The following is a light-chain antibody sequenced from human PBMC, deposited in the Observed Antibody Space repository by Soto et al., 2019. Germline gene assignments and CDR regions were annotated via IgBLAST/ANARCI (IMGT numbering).Light chain of an antibody. CDR1: QSVSISY. J-gene: IGKJ1*01. Sequence: EIVLTQSPCTLSVSQGERSTLSCRASQSVSISYLAWYQQKPAQAPRLLIYGASSRATRIPDRFSGSGSGTDFTLTISRLEPEDFAVYYCQQYGSSPWTFGQGTKVDIK. CDR3: QQYGSSPWT. CDR2: GAS. V-gene: IGKV3-20*01.